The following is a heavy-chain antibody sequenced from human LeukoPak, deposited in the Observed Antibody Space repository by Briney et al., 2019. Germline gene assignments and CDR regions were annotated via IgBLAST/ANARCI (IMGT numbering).Heavy chain of an antibody. CDR3: ASIPGRDFWSGDNWFDP. CDR2: IIPIFGTA. V-gene: IGHV1-69*13. CDR1: GGTFSSYA. J-gene: IGHJ5*02. D-gene: IGHD3-3*01. Sequence: GASVKVSCKASGGTFSSYAISWVRQAPGQGLEWMGGIIPIFGTANYAQKFQGRVTITADESTSTAYMELSSLRSEDTAVYYCASIPGRDFWSGDNWFDPWGQGTLVTVSS.